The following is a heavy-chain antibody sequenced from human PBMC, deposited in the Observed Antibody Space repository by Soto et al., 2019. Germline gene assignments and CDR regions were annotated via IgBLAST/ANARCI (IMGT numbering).Heavy chain of an antibody. CDR3: ARERVVNYTDYYFDY. D-gene: IGHD3-16*02. CDR2: ISGTGIDI. Sequence: GGSLRLSCAASGFDFYYYNMNWVRQAPGRGLEWVSSISGTGIDIHFADSVKGRFVISRDNAKTSLYLQMNSLRPEDAAVYYCARERVVNYTDYYFDYWGHGTLVTVSS. CDR1: GFDFYYYN. J-gene: IGHJ4*01. V-gene: IGHV3-21*01.